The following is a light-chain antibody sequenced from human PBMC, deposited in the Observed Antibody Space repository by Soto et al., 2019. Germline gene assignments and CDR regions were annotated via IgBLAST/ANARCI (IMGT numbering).Light chain of an antibody. CDR3: QQYNSEIT. J-gene: IGKJ5*01. V-gene: IGKV1-5*01. CDR2: DAS. Sequence: DIQMTQSPSTLSASVGDRVTITCRASQSISSWLAWYQQKPGKAPKLLIYDASSLESGVPSRFSGSGSGPEFTLTTICLQPDDFATYYCQQYNSEITFGQATRLE. CDR1: QSISSW.